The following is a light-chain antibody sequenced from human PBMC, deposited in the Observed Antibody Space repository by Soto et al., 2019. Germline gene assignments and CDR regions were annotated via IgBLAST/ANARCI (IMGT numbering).Light chain of an antibody. Sequence: DIQMTQSPSTLSASVGDRVTITCRASQSISSWLAWYQQKPGKAPKLLIYKASSLESGVPSRFSGSVSGTEFTLTISSLQPDDFATYYCQQHSNYPLTFGGGTKVKIK. V-gene: IGKV1-5*03. CDR2: KAS. CDR3: QQHSNYPLT. J-gene: IGKJ4*01. CDR1: QSISSW.